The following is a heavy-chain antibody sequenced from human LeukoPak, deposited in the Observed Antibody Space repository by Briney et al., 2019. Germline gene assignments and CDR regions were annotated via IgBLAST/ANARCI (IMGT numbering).Heavy chain of an antibody. D-gene: IGHD3-3*01. CDR1: GFTFSDYY. Sequence: GGPLRLSCAASGFTFSDYYMSWIRQAPGKGLEWVSAISGSGGSTYYADSVKGRFTISRDNSKNTLYLQMNSLRAEDTAVYYCAKHSVPLYYDFWSGYLGYFDYWGQGTLVTVSS. V-gene: IGHV3-23*01. J-gene: IGHJ4*02. CDR2: ISGSGGST. CDR3: AKHSVPLYYDFWSGYLGYFDY.